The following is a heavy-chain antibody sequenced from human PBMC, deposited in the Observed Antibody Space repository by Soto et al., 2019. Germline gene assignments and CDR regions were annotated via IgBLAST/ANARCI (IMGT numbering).Heavy chain of an antibody. V-gene: IGHV3-30*04. J-gene: IGHJ3*02. CDR3: ARRVPLHAFDI. Sequence: GGSLRLSCAASGFTFSSYAMHWVRQAPGKGLEWVAVISYDGSNKYYADSVKGRFTISRDNSKNTLYLQMNSLRAEDTAVYYCARRVPLHAFDIWGQGTMVTVSS. CDR1: GFTFSSYA. CDR2: ISYDGSNK. D-gene: IGHD2-2*01.